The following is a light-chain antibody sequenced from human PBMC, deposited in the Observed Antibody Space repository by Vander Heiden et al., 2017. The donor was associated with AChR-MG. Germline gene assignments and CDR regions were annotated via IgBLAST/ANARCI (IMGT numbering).Light chain of an antibody. CDR2: RND. Sequence: QSMLTQPPSASGTPGQRVTISCSGSSPNIGTNFVHWYQHVPGTAPKLLIYRNDQRPSGVPARFSGSKSGTSMSLAISGLRSEDEADYYCAAWDDSLNAVVVGGGTKVTVL. J-gene: IGLJ2*01. CDR3: AAWDDSLNAVV. CDR1: SPNIGTNF. V-gene: IGLV1-47*01.